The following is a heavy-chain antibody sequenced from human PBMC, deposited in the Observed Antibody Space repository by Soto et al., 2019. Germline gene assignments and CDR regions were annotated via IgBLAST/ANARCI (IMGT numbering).Heavy chain of an antibody. J-gene: IGHJ1*01. D-gene: IGHD6-13*01. CDR3: VKDESINWYSGHFRH. Sequence: EVQLVESGGGLVQPGRSLRFSCAASGFTFDNFAMHWVRQFPGKALEWFSGINWISGSIGYGDSVKGRFAISRDNAKNSLHLQMNSLSAEDTAFYYCVKDESINWYSGHFRHWGQGTLVTVSS. V-gene: IGHV3-9*01. CDR2: INWISGSI. CDR1: GFTFDNFA.